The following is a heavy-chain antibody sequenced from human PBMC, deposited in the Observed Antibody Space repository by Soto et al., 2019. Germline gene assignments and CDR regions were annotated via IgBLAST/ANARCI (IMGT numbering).Heavy chain of an antibody. V-gene: IGHV3-23*01. Sequence: GGSLRLSCAASGFTFSSYAMSWVRQAPGKGLEWVSPISGSGGSTYYADSVKGRFTISRDNSKNTLYLQMNSLRAEDTAVYYGAKDGYSSSWGYFQHWGQGTLVTVSS. D-gene: IGHD6-13*01. CDR1: GFTFSSYA. CDR2: ISGSGGST. J-gene: IGHJ1*01. CDR3: AKDGYSSSWGYFQH.